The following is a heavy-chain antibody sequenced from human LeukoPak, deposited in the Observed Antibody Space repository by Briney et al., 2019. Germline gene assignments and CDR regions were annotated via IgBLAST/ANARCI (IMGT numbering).Heavy chain of an antibody. V-gene: IGHV1-18*01. D-gene: IGHD3-3*01. CDR3: ARARAYDFRSGYGIYGMDV. CDR1: GYTFTSYG. J-gene: IGHJ6*02. CDR2: ISAYNGNT. Sequence: ASVKVSCKASGYTFTSYGISWVRQAPGQGLEWMGWISAYNGNTNYAQKLQGRVTMTTDTSTSTAYMELRSLRSDDTAVYYCARARAYDFRSGYGIYGMDVWGQGTTVTVSS.